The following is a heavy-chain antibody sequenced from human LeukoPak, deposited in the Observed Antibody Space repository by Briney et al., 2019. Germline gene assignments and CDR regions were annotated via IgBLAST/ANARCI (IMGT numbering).Heavy chain of an antibody. J-gene: IGHJ4*02. V-gene: IGHV3-30*18. CDR2: ISNDGDSE. D-gene: IGHD3-10*01. Sequence: PGGSLRLSCAASGFSFSLYGMHWVRQAPGKGLEWVAVISNDGDSEYYSDSVKGRFTISRDNAKDTLYLQMASLRRDDTAVYFCAKDGRGRTFFGDIEYWGQGTLVAVSS. CDR3: AKDGRGRTFFGDIEY. CDR1: GFSFSLYG.